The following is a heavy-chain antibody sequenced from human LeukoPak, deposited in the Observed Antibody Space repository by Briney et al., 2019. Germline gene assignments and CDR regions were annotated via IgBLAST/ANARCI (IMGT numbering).Heavy chain of an antibody. Sequence: PSETLSLTCTVSGYSMSSGYYWGWIRQPPGKGLEWIGSIYHSGSTYYNPSLKRRVTISVDTPKNQSSLKLSSVTAADTAVYYCARYPGQKSWFDPWGQGTLVTVSS. CDR1: GYSMSSGYY. J-gene: IGHJ5*02. CDR2: IYHSGST. V-gene: IGHV4-38-2*02. CDR3: ARYPGQKSWFDP.